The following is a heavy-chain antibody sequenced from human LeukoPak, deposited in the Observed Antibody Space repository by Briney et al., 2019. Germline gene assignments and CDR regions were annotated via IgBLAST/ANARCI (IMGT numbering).Heavy chain of an antibody. J-gene: IGHJ4*02. CDR2: IYHNGNT. CDR1: GSSINSVYS. Sequence: PSETLSLTXTVFGSSINSVYSWGWIRQPPGKRLEWIGSIYHNGNTYYNSSLKSRVTISVHTSENQFSLKLSSVTAADTAVYYCASYKTYYDSSGNPFDYWGQGTLVTVSS. CDR3: ASYKTYYDSSGNPFDY. D-gene: IGHD3-22*01. V-gene: IGHV4-38-2*02.